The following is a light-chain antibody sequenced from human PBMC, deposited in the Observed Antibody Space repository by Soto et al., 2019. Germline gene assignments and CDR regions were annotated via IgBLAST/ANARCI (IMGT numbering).Light chain of an antibody. Sequence: EIMMTQSPATLSVSPGERATLSCRASQSVSSNLAWYQQKPGQAPRFLIYGASTRATGIPARFSGSGSGTEFTLTISSLQSEDFAVYYCQQYNNWPPGKYTFGQGTKLEIK. CDR2: GAS. CDR1: QSVSSN. J-gene: IGKJ2*01. V-gene: IGKV3-15*01. CDR3: QQYNNWPPGKYT.